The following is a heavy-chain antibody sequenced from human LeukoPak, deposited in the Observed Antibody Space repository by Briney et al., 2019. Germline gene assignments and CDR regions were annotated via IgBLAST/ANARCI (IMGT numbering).Heavy chain of an antibody. Sequence: SETLSLTCSVSGGSISSSSYYWGWIRQPPGKGLEWVGTIYYGSTFYNSSLKSRVTISVDTSKNQFSLKLRSVTAADTAVYYCATTTPGNNCFDPWGQGTLVTVSS. CDR3: ATTTPGNNCFDP. CDR2: IYYGST. CDR1: GGSISSSSYY. J-gene: IGHJ5*02. V-gene: IGHV4-39*01. D-gene: IGHD1-1*01.